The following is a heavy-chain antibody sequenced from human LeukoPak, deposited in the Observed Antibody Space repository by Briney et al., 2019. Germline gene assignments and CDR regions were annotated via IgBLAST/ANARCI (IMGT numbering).Heavy chain of an antibody. Sequence: GGSLRLSCAASGFTFSSYGMHWVRQAPGKGLEWVAVISYDGSNKYYADSVKGRFTISRDNSKNTLYLQMNSLRAEDTAVYYCAKNPPGGSGGSCCFCNWFDPWGQGTLVTVSS. V-gene: IGHV3-30*18. D-gene: IGHD2-15*01. CDR1: GFTFSSYG. CDR3: AKNPPGGSGGSCCFCNWFDP. CDR2: ISYDGSNK. J-gene: IGHJ5*02.